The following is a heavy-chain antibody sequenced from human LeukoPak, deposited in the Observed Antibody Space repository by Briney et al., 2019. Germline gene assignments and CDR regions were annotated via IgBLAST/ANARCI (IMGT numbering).Heavy chain of an antibody. V-gene: IGHV3-21*01. Sequence: PGGSLRLSCAASGFTFSSYSMTWVRQAPGKGLEWVSSISSSSSYIYYADSVKGRFTISRDNAKNSLYLQMNSLRAEDTAVYYCARAGELLWFGELPDYWGQGTLVTVSS. D-gene: IGHD3-10*01. J-gene: IGHJ4*02. CDR3: ARAGELLWFGELPDY. CDR2: ISSSSSYI. CDR1: GFTFSSYS.